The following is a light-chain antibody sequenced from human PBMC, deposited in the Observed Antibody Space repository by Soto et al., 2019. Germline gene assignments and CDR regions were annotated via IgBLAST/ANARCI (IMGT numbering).Light chain of an antibody. V-gene: IGKV1-39*01. Sequence: DIQMTQSPSSLSASVGDRVTITCRASQSIVTYLNWYLQKPGKAPKLLIYAASNLQSGVPSRFSGSGSGTDFTLTISSLQSEDFAVYYCQQYGDWPLTFGGGTKV. CDR1: QSIVTY. CDR3: QQYGDWPLT. CDR2: AAS. J-gene: IGKJ4*01.